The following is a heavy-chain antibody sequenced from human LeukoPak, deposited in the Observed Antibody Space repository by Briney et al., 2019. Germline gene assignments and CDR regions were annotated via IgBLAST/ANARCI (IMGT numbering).Heavy chain of an antibody. CDR3: ARALLEFYSSSSGWFDP. V-gene: IGHV4-30-2*01. Sequence: SETLSLTCAVSGGSISSGGYSWSWIRQPPGKGLEWIGYIYHSGSTYYNPSLKSRVTISVDRSKNQFSLKLSSVTAADTAVYYCARALLEFYSSSSGWFDPWGQGTLVTVSS. D-gene: IGHD6-6*01. J-gene: IGHJ5*02. CDR2: IYHSGST. CDR1: GGSISSGGYS.